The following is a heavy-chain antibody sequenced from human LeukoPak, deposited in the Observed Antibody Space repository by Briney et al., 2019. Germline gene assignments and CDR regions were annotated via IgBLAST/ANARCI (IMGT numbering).Heavy chain of an antibody. D-gene: IGHD3-16*02. V-gene: IGHV3-33*08. CDR3: ARDITPIMITFGGVIPYDY. J-gene: IGHJ4*02. CDR2: IWYDGSNK. Sequence: PGGSLRLFCAASGFTFSSYGMHWVRQAPGKGLEWVAVIWYDGSNKYYADSVKGRFTISRDNSKNTLYLQMNSLRAEDTAVYYCARDITPIMITFGGVIPYDYWGQGTLVTVSS. CDR1: GFTFSSYG.